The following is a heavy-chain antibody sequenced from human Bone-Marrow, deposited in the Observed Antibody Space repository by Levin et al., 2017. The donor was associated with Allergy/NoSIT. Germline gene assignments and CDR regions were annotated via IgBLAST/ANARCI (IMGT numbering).Heavy chain of an antibody. CDR3: AMIVVVIPT. V-gene: IGHV3-30*03. CDR1: GFTFSSSG. CDR2: GSYDGSNH. J-gene: IGHJ4*02. Sequence: GGSLRLSCSASGFTFSSSGIHWVRQAPGKGLEWVAVGSYDGSNHFVADSVKGRFTVSRDNSNNTLYLQMNGLRPEDPAVYYCAMIVVVIPTWGQGTLVTVSA. D-gene: IGHD3-22*01.